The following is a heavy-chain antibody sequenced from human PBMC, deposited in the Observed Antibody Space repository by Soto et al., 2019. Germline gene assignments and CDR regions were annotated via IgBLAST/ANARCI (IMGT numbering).Heavy chain of an antibody. CDR2: ISSSSSYI. J-gene: IGHJ4*02. CDR1: GFTFSSYS. V-gene: IGHV3-21*01. CDR3: ARDTAAADPESYYFDY. Sequence: EVQLVESGGGLVKPGGSLRLSCAASGFTFSSYSMNWVRQAPGKGLEWVSSISSSSSYIYYADSVKGRFTISRDNAKNSLYLQMNSLRAEDTAVYYCARDTAAADPESYYFDYWGQGTLVTVSS. D-gene: IGHD6-13*01.